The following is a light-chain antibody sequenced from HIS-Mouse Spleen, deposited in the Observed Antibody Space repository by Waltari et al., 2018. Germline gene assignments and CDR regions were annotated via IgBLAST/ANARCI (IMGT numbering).Light chain of an antibody. Sequence: QSALTQPRSVSGSPGQSVTISCTVTSSPVCGFHHASWYQQHPGKAPKLMSYDVSKRPSGVPDRFSGSKSGNTASLTISGLQAEDEADYYCCSYAGSYTYVFGTGTKVTVL. CDR3: CSYAGSYTYV. CDR2: DVS. CDR1: SSPVCGFHH. V-gene: IGLV2-11*01. J-gene: IGLJ1*01.